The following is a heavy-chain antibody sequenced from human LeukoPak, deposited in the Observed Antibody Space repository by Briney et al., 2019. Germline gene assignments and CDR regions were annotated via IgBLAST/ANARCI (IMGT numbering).Heavy chain of an antibody. CDR3: ARDGNIVANRAPYYFDY. Sequence: SVNVSCKASGGTFSSYAISWVRQAPGQGLEWMGGIIPIFGTANYAQKFQGRVTITADESTSTAYMELSSLRSEDTAVYYCARDGNIVANRAPYYFDYWGQGTLVTVSS. CDR1: GGTFSSYA. D-gene: IGHD5-12*01. J-gene: IGHJ4*02. V-gene: IGHV1-69*13. CDR2: IIPIFGTA.